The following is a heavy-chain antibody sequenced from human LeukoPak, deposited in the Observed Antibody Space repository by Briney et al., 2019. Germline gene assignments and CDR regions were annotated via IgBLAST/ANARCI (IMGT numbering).Heavy chain of an antibody. V-gene: IGHV4-59*01. CDR2: IYYSGST. D-gene: IGHD1-26*01. CDR3: AREEPVGAIDY. Sequence: SETLSLTCTVSGGSISSYYWSWIRQPPGKGLEWIGYIYYSGSTNYNPSLKSRVTISGDTSKNQFSLKLSSVTAADTAVYYCAREEPVGAIDYWGQGTLVTVSS. J-gene: IGHJ4*02. CDR1: GGSISSYY.